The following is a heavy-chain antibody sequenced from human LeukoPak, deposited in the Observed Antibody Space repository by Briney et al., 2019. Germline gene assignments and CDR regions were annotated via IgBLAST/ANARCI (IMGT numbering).Heavy chain of an antibody. D-gene: IGHD3-22*01. CDR2: ISYDGSNK. Sequence: GGSLRLSSVASRFTFSSYDMHRVRQAPGKGLEWVAVISYDGSNKYYADSVKGRFTISRDNSKNTLYLQMNSLRAEDTAVYYCARDPARPYYYDSSGFYPYYWGQGTLVTVS. J-gene: IGHJ4*02. CDR3: ARDPARPYYYDSSGFYPYY. V-gene: IGHV3-30*01. CDR1: RFTFSSYD.